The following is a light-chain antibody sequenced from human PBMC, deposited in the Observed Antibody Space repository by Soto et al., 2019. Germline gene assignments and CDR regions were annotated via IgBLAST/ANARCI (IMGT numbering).Light chain of an antibody. CDR3: HHYYSYPWT. CDR1: QGISSY. J-gene: IGKJ1*01. V-gene: IGKV1-8*01. CDR2: AAS. Sequence: AIRMTQSPSSFSASTGDRVTITCRASQGISSYLAWYQQKPGKAPKLLIYAASTLQSGVPSRFSGNGSGTAFTRTISCLQFDEFATDDCHHYYSYPWTCGQGTKVEIK.